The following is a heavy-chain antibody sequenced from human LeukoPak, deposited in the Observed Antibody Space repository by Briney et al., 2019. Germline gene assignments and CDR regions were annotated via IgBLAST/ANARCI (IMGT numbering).Heavy chain of an antibody. Sequence: GGSLRLSCAASGFTLSNHWMTWVRQVPGRGAEWVANVNRDGSETYYLDSVKGRFTISKDNAKNSLYLQMNSLRAEDTALYHCARNNGMDVWGQGTTVIVSS. CDR3: ARNNGMDV. CDR2: VNRDGSET. J-gene: IGHJ6*02. CDR1: GFTLSNHW. V-gene: IGHV3-7*03.